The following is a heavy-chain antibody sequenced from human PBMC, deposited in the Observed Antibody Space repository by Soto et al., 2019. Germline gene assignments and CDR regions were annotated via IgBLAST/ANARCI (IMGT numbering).Heavy chain of an antibody. J-gene: IGHJ6*02. Sequence: QVQLVQSGAEVKKPGSSVKVSCKASGGTFSSYAISWVRQAPGQGLEWMGGIIPIFGTANYAQKFHGRVTITADEYTSTAYMELSSLRSEDTAVYYCSSTYCSGGSCHLAYYYYGMDVWGQGTTVTVSS. CDR3: SSTYCSGGSCHLAYYYYGMDV. CDR2: IIPIFGTA. V-gene: IGHV1-69*01. CDR1: GGTFSSYA. D-gene: IGHD2-15*01.